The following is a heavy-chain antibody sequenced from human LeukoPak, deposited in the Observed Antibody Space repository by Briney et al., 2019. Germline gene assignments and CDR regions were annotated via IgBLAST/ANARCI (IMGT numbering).Heavy chain of an antibody. D-gene: IGHD3-22*01. Sequence: GGSLRLSCAASGFTFSSYILHWVRHAPGKGLEYVSAISNNGGSTYYANSVKGRFTISRDNSKNTLYLHMGSLRAEDMAVYYCARLVGSGYYDFWGQGTLVTVSS. CDR2: ISNNGGST. V-gene: IGHV3-64*01. CDR3: ARLVGSGYYDF. CDR1: GFTFSSYI. J-gene: IGHJ4*02.